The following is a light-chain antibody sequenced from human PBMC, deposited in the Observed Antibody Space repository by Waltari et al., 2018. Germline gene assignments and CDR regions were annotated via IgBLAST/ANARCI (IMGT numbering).Light chain of an antibody. V-gene: IGKV1-39*01. Sequence: DIQMTQSPSSLSASVGDRVTITCRASQSISTYLNWYQQRQGKAPKLLIYAASRLQSGVPSRFSGTGSETDFTLTISSLQPEDFATYYCQKSYNSPYTFGQGTKLEIK. CDR3: QKSYNSPYT. CDR1: QSISTY. CDR2: AAS. J-gene: IGKJ2*01.